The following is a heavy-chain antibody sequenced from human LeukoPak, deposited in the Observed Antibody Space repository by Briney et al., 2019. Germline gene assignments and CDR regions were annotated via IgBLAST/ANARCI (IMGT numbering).Heavy chain of an antibody. CDR2: IYYSGST. D-gene: IGHD2-15*01. CDR3: ARGYCSGGSCYSDAYWFDP. J-gene: IGHJ5*02. CDR1: GGSISSYY. Sequence: PSETLSLTCTDSGGSISSYYWSWIRQPPGKGLEWIGYIYYSGSTNYNPSLKSRVTISVDTSKNQFSLKLSSVTAADTAVYYCARGYCSGGSCYSDAYWFDPWGQGTLVTVSS. V-gene: IGHV4-59*01.